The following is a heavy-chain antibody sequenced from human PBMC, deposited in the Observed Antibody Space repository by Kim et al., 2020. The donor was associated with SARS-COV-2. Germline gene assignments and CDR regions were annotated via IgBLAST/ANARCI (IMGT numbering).Heavy chain of an antibody. V-gene: IGHV4-38-2*02. CDR3: ARRAGQVVIQAAFDF. D-gene: IGHD3-22*01. CDR1: GYSISSGYY. J-gene: IGHJ3*01. Sequence: SETLSLTCTVSGYSISSGYYWGLIRQPPGKGLEWIGSIYNSGSTYYNSFLKSRVTISEDTYKNQFSLKLSSVTAEDTAVYYCARRAGQVVIQAAFDFWG. CDR2: IYNSGST.